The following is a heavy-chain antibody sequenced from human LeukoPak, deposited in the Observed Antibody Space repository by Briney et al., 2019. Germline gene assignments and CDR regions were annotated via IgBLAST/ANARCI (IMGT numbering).Heavy chain of an antibody. Sequence: PSETLSLTCTVSGGSISSSSYYWGWIRQPPGKGLEWIGRIYYSGSTNYNPSLKSRVTISVDTSKNQFSLKLSSVTAADTAVYYCARDPGGYYDSSGYRDAFDIWGQGTMVTVSS. CDR1: GGSISSSSYY. CDR3: ARDPGGYYDSSGYRDAFDI. D-gene: IGHD3-22*01. CDR2: IYYSGST. V-gene: IGHV4-39*07. J-gene: IGHJ3*02.